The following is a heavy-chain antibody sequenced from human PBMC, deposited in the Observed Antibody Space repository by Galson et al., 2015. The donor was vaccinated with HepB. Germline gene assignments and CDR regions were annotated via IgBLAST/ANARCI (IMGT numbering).Heavy chain of an antibody. J-gene: IGHJ4*02. CDR2: IIPIFGTA. Sequence: SVKVSCKASGGTFSSYAISWVRQAPGQGLEWMGGIIPIFGTANYAQKFQGRVTITADESTSTAYMELSSLRSEDTAVYYCAREIRSIAAAVRYFDYWGQGTLVTVSS. D-gene: IGHD6-13*01. V-gene: IGHV1-69*13. CDR3: AREIRSIAAAVRYFDY. CDR1: GGTFSSYA.